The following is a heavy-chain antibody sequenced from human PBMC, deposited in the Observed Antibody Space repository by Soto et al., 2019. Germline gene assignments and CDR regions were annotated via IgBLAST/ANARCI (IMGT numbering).Heavy chain of an antibody. CDR3: ARDRGCSGGSCYPRGSYYMDV. Sequence: SETLSLTCAVSSGSISSSNWWSWVRQPPGKGLEWIGEIYHSGSTNYNPSLKSRVTISVDKSKNQFSLKLSSVTAADTAVYYCARDRGCSGGSCYPRGSYYMDVWGKGTTVTVSS. CDR1: SGSISSSNW. CDR2: IYHSGST. V-gene: IGHV4-4*02. D-gene: IGHD2-15*01. J-gene: IGHJ6*03.